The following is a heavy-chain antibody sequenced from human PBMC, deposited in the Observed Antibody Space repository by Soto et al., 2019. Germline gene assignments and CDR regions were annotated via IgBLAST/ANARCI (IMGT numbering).Heavy chain of an antibody. Sequence: QVQLVQSGAEVKKPGASVKVSCKASGYTFTSYAMHWVLQAPGQRLEWMGWINAGNGNTKYSQKFQGRVTITRDTSASTAYMELSSLRSEDTAVYYCAKSSSWYYGYDAFDIWGQGTMVTVSS. V-gene: IGHV1-3*01. CDR1: GYTFTSYA. CDR2: INAGNGNT. D-gene: IGHD6-13*01. CDR3: AKSSSWYYGYDAFDI. J-gene: IGHJ3*02.